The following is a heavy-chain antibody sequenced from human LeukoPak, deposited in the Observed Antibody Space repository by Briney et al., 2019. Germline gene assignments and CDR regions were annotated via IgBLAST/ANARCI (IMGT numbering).Heavy chain of an antibody. CDR2: IWYDGSNK. Sequence: PGGSLRLSCVASGLTFSTYGMHWVRQAPGKGLEWVALIWYDGSNKYYADSVKGRFTISRDNSKNTLYLQMNSLRAEDTAVYYCTAMVRGVTHYYYYYGMDVWGQGTTVTVSS. J-gene: IGHJ6*02. V-gene: IGHV3-33*01. D-gene: IGHD3-10*01. CDR3: TAMVRGVTHYYYYYGMDV. CDR1: GLTFSTYG.